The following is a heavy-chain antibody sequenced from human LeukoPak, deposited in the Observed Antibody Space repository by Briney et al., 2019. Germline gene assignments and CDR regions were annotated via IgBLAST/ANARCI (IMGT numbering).Heavy chain of an antibody. CDR2: IYYSGST. J-gene: IGHJ4*02. D-gene: IGHD1-26*01. V-gene: IGHV4-39*01. CDR3: ARHRWELVYFDY. CDR1: GGSISSYY. Sequence: PSETLSLTCTVSGGSISSYYWGWIRQPPGKGLEWIGSIYYSGSTYYNPSLKSRVTISVDTSKNQFSLKLSSVTAADTAVYYCARHRWELVYFDYWGQGTLVTVSS.